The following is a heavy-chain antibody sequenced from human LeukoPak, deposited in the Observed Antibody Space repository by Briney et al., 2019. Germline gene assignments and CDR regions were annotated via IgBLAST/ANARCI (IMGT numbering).Heavy chain of an antibody. Sequence: GGSLRLSCVASGLNFGESAMHWVRHAPGKGLEWVSLISADGGSAFSADSVKGRFSISRDNSKNSLYLQMDSLRSEDTAMYYCAKESGKFDYWGQGTLVVVSS. CDR1: GLNFGESA. V-gene: IGHV3-43*02. J-gene: IGHJ4*02. CDR3: AKESGKFDY. CDR2: ISADGGSA.